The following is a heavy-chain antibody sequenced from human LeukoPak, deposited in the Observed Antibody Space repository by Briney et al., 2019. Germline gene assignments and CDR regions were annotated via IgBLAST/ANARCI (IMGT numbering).Heavy chain of an antibody. J-gene: IGHJ5*02. Sequence: GASVKVSCKASGYTFTSYYMHWVRQAPGQGLEWMGIINPSGGSTSYAQKFQGRVTMTRDTSTSTVYMELSSLRSEDTAVYYCARDGGATYYYDSSGYYGNWFDPWGQGTLVTVSS. V-gene: IGHV1-46*01. CDR2: INPSGGST. CDR3: ARDGGATYYYDSSGYYGNWFDP. D-gene: IGHD3-22*01. CDR1: GYTFTSYY.